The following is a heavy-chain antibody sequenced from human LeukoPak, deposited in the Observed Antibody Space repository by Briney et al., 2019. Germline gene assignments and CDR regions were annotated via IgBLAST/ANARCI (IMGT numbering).Heavy chain of an antibody. V-gene: IGHV1-2*02. D-gene: IGHD3-3*01. CDR3: ARDLELRFLEWLFYY. J-gene: IGHJ4*02. CDR1: GYTFTGYY. Sequence: ASVKVSCKASGYTFTGYYMHWVRQAPGQGLEWMGWINPNSGGTNYAQKFQGRVTMTRDTSISTAYMELSRLRSDDTAVYYCARDLELRFLEWLFYYWGQGTLVTVSS. CDR2: INPNSGGT.